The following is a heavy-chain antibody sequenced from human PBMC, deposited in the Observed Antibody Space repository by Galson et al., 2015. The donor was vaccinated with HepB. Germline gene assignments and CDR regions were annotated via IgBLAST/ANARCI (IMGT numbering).Heavy chain of an antibody. CDR2: MNPNSGNT. J-gene: IGHJ4*02. D-gene: IGHD3-22*01. V-gene: IGHV1-8*01. CDR3: ARGPAGYDSSGYFDY. Sequence: VKVSCKATGFTFTSYDINWVRQATGQGLEWLGWMNPNSGNTGYAQKFQGRVTMTSNTSITTAYMELTRLTSDDTAVYYCARGPAGYDSSGYFDYWGQGTPVTVSS. CDR1: GFTFTSYD.